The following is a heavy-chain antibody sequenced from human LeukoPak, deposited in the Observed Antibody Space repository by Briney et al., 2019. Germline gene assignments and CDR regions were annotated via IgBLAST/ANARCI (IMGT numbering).Heavy chain of an antibody. CDR1: GFTFSSYA. CDR3: AKGPHQLLPDDDAFDI. CDR2: ISYDGGNK. Sequence: GRSLRLSCAASGFTFSSYAMHWVRQAPGKGLEWVAVISYDGGNKYYADSVKGRFTISRDNSKNTLYLQMNSLRAEDTAVYYCAKGPHQLLPDDDAFDIWGQGTMVTVSS. V-gene: IGHV3-30-3*01. J-gene: IGHJ3*02. D-gene: IGHD2-2*01.